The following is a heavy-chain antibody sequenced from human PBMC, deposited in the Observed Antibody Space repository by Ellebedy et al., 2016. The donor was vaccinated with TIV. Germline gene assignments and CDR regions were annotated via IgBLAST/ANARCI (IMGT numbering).Heavy chain of an antibody. Sequence: GESLKISXAASGFTFSSYWMTWVRQAPEKGLEWVANIKQDGSEKYYVGSVKGRFTISRDNSKNTLYLQMNSLRVEDTAVYYCAKGITAAVVEGSLFDPWGQGTLVTVSS. CDR1: GFTFSSYW. D-gene: IGHD6-13*01. J-gene: IGHJ5*02. CDR2: IKQDGSEK. CDR3: AKGITAAVVEGSLFDP. V-gene: IGHV3-7*03.